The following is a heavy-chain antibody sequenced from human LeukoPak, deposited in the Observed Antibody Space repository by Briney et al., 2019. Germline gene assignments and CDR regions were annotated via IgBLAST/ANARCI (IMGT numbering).Heavy chain of an antibody. CDR1: GGSISSGGYY. Sequence: SETLSLTCTVSGGSISSGGYYWSWIRQHPGKGLEWIGYIYYGGSTNYNPSLKSRVTISVDTSKNQFSLKLSSVTAADTAVYYCARGDFDCSSTSCISNSGMDVWGQGTTVTVSS. CDR3: ARGDFDCSSTSCISNSGMDV. D-gene: IGHD2-2*01. CDR2: IYYGGST. J-gene: IGHJ6*02. V-gene: IGHV4-31*03.